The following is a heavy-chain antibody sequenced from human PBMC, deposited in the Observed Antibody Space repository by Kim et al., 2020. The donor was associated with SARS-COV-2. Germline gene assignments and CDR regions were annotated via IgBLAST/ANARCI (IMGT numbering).Heavy chain of an antibody. CDR1: GGSISSGGYY. J-gene: IGHJ4*02. CDR3: ASTPREDRWGSYRYGDY. V-gene: IGHV4-31*03. Sequence: SETLSLTCTVSGGSISSGGYYWSWIRQHPGKGLEWIGYIYYSGSTYYNPSLKSRVTISVDTSKNQFSLKLSSVTAADTAVYYCASTPREDRWGSYRYGDYWGQGTLVTVSS. D-gene: IGHD3-16*02. CDR2: IYYSGST.